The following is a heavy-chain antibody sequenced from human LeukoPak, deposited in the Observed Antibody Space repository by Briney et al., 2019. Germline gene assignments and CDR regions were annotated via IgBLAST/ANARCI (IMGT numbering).Heavy chain of an antibody. CDR3: AKWGDYDILTGYYDPDY. CDR1: GFTVTNYA. J-gene: IGHJ4*02. Sequence: PGGSLRLSCAASGFTVTNYAMYWVRQAPGKGLEWVSAISGRDDSTYYADSVKGRFTISRDTPKNTLFLQMNSLRAEDTAVYYCAKWGDYDILTGYYDPDYWGQGTLVTVSS. V-gene: IGHV3-23*01. CDR2: ISGRDDST. D-gene: IGHD3-9*01.